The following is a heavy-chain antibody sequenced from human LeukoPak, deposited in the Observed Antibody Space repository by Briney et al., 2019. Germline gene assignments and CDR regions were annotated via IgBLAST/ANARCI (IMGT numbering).Heavy chain of an antibody. CDR2: IYSGGST. Sequence: GGSLRLSCAASGFSVSSNYISWVRQAPGKGLEWVSVIYSGGSTKYADSVKARFTISRDNSKNTVYLQMNSLRAEDTAVYYCSRATLDNWGQGTLVTVSS. CDR1: GFSVSSNY. V-gene: IGHV3-53*01. CDR3: SRATLDN. J-gene: IGHJ4*02.